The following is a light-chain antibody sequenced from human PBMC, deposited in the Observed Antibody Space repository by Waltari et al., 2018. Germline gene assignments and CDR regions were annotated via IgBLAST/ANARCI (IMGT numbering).Light chain of an antibody. Sequence: DIVMTQSPDSLAVSLGERATFNCKSSQSVLQSSNNNNCLAWLRQKPGQPPEVLISWASTRVSGVPDRFSGSGSGTDFTLTISSLQAEDVAVYYCQQYYSLPYTFGQGTKLKIK. CDR1: QSVLQSSNNNNC. V-gene: IGKV4-1*01. J-gene: IGKJ2*01. CDR3: QQYYSLPYT. CDR2: WAS.